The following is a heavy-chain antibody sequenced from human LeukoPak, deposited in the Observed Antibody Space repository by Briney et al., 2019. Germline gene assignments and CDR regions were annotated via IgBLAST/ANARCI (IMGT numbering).Heavy chain of an antibody. Sequence: RGSTYSNPSLKSRVTISVDTSKNQFSLKLSSVTAADTAVYYCARSYYDFWSGYYTGPPDYWGQGTLVTVSS. V-gene: IGHV4-39*01. CDR3: ARSYYDFWSGYYTGPPDY. CDR2: RGST. J-gene: IGHJ4*02. D-gene: IGHD3-3*01.